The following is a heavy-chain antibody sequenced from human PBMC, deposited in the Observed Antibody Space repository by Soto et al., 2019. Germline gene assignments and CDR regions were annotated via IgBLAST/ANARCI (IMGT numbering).Heavy chain of an antibody. Sequence: ASVKVSCKVSGFTLTELSMHWVRQAPGKGLEWMGGFDPEDGETMSAVKFGGRVTMTEDTSTDTANMELSSLTSDDTAVYYCATDPRGLVAAATRLGFWGQGTLVTVSS. CDR1: GFTLTELS. D-gene: IGHD6-13*01. CDR2: FDPEDGET. CDR3: ATDPRGLVAAATRLGF. V-gene: IGHV1-24*01. J-gene: IGHJ4*02.